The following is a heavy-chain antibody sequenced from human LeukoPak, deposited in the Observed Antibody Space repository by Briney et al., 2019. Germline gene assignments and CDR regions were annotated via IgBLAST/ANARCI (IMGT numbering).Heavy chain of an antibody. CDR2: IYYSGST. Sequence: ETSETLSLTCTVSGGSISSYYWSWIRQPPGKGLEWIGYIYYSGSTNYNPSLKSRVTISVDTSKNQFSLKLSSVTAADTAVYYCARVPVAGTRNSLDYWGQGTLVTVSS. D-gene: IGHD6-19*01. V-gene: IGHV4-59*01. J-gene: IGHJ4*02. CDR3: ARVPVAGTRNSLDY. CDR1: GGSISSYY.